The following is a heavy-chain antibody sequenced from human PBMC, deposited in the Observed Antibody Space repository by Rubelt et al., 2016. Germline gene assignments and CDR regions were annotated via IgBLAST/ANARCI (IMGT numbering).Heavy chain of an antibody. CDR2: INHSGST. J-gene: IGHJ6*03. Sequence: QVQLQQWGAGLLKPSEALSLTCAVHGGSLIGFYWIWVRQAPGKGLEWIGEINHSGSTNYNPSLKSRVTVSVDTSQNQFSLRWSSVTAAATAVYFCTREILPTTVLDYYYYCMDVWGKGTTVAVSS. CDR1: GGSLIGFY. V-gene: IGHV4-34*02. CDR3: TREILPTTVLDYYYYCMDV. D-gene: IGHD1-1*01.